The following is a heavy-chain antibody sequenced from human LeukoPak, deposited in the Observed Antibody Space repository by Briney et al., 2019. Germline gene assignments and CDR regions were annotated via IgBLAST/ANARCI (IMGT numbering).Heavy chain of an antibody. CDR1: GGSISGYY. CDR3: ARRRKTSGQGPAAFDL. J-gene: IGHJ3*01. Sequence: SETLSPTCTVSGGSISGYYWSWIRQPPGRGLEWIAYIYYSGSTNYNPSLKSRVTISVDTSKNQFSLKLTSVTAADTALYYCARRRKTSGQGPAAFDLWGQGTMVTVSS. D-gene: IGHD5-12*01. V-gene: IGHV4-59*08. CDR2: IYYSGST.